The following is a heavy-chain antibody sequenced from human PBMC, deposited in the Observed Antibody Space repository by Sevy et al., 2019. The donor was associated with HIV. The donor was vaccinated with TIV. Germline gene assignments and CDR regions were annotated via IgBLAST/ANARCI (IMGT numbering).Heavy chain of an antibody. CDR2: IWNDGSNK. V-gene: IGHV3-33*08. J-gene: IGHJ4*02. D-gene: IGHD3-10*02. Sequence: GGSLRLSCVASGFTFSSYWMSWVRQAPGMGLQWVAVIWNDGSNKYYADSVKGRFTTSRDNSSNTLYLQMNSLRAEDTAVYYCARDVRGEGIRPGDLDYWGQGTLVTVSS. CDR3: ARDVRGEGIRPGDLDY. CDR1: GFTFSSYW.